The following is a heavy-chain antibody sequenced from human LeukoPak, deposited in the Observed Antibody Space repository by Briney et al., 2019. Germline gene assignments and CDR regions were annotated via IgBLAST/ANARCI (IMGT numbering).Heavy chain of an antibody. D-gene: IGHD2-8*02. CDR2: ISSSSYI. CDR1: GFTFSSYS. CDR3: ARGSGESGGSEKWVYYYFMDV. J-gene: IGHJ6*03. Sequence: PGGSLRLSCAASGFTFSSYSMNWVRQAPGKGLEWVSSISSSSYIYYADSVKGRFTISRDNAKNSLYLQMNSLRAEDTAVYYCARGSGESGGSEKWVYYYFMDVWGKGTTVTVSS. V-gene: IGHV3-21*01.